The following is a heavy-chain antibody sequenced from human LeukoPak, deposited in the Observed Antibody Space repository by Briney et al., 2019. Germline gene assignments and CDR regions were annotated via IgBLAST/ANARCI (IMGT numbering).Heavy chain of an antibody. CDR2: VSGRDDST. CDR3: AKWGDYDILTGYYDSDY. Sequence: GASLRLSCAASGFTFSNYAMSWVRQAPGKGLEWVSAVSGRDDSTYYADSVKGRFTISRDNSKNTLYLQMNSRRAEDTAVYYCAKWGDYDILTGYYDSDYWGQGTLVTVSS. J-gene: IGHJ4*02. D-gene: IGHD3-9*01. V-gene: IGHV3-23*01. CDR1: GFTFSNYA.